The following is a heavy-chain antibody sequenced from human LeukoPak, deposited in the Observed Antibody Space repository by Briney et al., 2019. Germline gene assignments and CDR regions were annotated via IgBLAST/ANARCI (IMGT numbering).Heavy chain of an antibody. J-gene: IGHJ6*03. Sequence: GGSLRLSCAASGFTFSSYGMSWVRQAPGKGLEWVSAISGSGGSTYYADSVKGRFTISRDSAKNSLYLQMNSLRAEDTAVYYCARDQTKWEPLRRRDYYYMDVWGKGTTVTVSS. CDR2: ISGSGGST. V-gene: IGHV3-23*01. D-gene: IGHD1-26*01. CDR3: ARDQTKWEPLRRRDYYYMDV. CDR1: GFTFSSYG.